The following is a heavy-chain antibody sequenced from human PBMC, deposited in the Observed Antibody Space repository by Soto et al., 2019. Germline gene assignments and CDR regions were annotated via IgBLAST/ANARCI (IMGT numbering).Heavy chain of an antibody. CDR2: IYYSGST. V-gene: IGHV4-39*01. CDR1: GVSISSSSYY. J-gene: IGHJ4*02. D-gene: IGHD3-9*01. Sequence: PSETLSLTCTVSGVSISSSSYYWGWIRQPPGKGLEWIGNIYYSGSTYYNPSLKSRVTISVDTSKNQFSLKLSSVTAADTAVYYCARAQYYDILTGPPLIDYWGQGTLVTVSS. CDR3: ARAQYYDILTGPPLIDY.